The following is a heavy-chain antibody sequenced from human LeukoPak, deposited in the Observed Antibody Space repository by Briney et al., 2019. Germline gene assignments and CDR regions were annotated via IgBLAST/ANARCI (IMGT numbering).Heavy chain of an antibody. CDR2: INPNSGGT. J-gene: IGHJ4*02. V-gene: IGHV1-2*02. Sequence: ASVKVSCKASGYTFTSYAMNWVRQAPGQGLEWMGWINPNSGGTNYAQKFQGRVTMTRDTSISTAYMELSRLRSDDTAVYYCAREWGRQTYFDYWGQGTLVTVSS. CDR1: GYTFTSYA. D-gene: IGHD1-26*01. CDR3: AREWGRQTYFDY.